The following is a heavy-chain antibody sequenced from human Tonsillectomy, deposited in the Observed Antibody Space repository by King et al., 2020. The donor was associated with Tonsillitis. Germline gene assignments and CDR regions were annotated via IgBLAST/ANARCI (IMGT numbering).Heavy chain of an antibody. CDR1: GGSISSYY. CDR2: NSYSGST. Sequence: VQLQESGPGLVKPSETLSLTFTVSGGSISSYYWSWIRQPPGKGLEWVGYNSYSGSTNYNPPLRSRVTKSLDTSKNQFSLKLSSVTAADTAVYYCARDRLGDCSSTSCYFDAFDIWGQGTMVTVSS. J-gene: IGHJ3*02. CDR3: ARDRLGDCSSTSCYFDAFDI. D-gene: IGHD2-2*01. V-gene: IGHV4-59*01.